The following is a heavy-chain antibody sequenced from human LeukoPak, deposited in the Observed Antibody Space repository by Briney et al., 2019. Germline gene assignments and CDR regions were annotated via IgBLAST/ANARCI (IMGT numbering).Heavy chain of an antibody. J-gene: IGHJ4*02. CDR3: AKSEMGDWNSLDDC. CDR1: GFTFSSYA. D-gene: IGHD1-7*01. V-gene: IGHV3-23*01. Sequence: GGSLRLSCAASGFTFSSYAMSWVRQAPGKGLEWVSAISGSGGSTYYADSVKGRFTISRDNSKNTLCLEMNSLRAEDPCVYYCAKSEMGDWNSLDDCWGQGTLVTVYS. CDR2: ISGSGGST.